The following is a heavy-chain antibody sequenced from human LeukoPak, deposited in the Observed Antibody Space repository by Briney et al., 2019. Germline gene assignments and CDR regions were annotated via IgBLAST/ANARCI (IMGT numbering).Heavy chain of an antibody. Sequence: SETLSLTCTVSGGSISSSSYYWGWIRQPPGKGLEWIGSIYYSGSTYYNPSLKSRVTISVDTSKSQFSLKLSSVTAADTAVYYCARGKDIVVVVAAFQPFFDYWGQGTLVTVSS. D-gene: IGHD2-15*01. CDR2: IYYSGST. CDR3: ARGKDIVVVVAAFQPFFDY. J-gene: IGHJ4*02. CDR1: GGSISSSSYY. V-gene: IGHV4-39*07.